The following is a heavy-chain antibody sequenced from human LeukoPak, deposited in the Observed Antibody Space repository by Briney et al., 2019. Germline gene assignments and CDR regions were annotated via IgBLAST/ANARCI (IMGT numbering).Heavy chain of an antibody. D-gene: IGHD2-2*03. CDR1: GGTFSSYA. V-gene: IGHV1-69*06. Sequence: ASVKVSCKASGGTFSSYAISWVRQAPGQGLEWMGGIIPIFGTANYAQKFQGRVTITADKSTSTAYMELSSLRSEDTAVYYCARVDIVVVPAAHNWFDPWGQETLVTVSS. CDR2: IIPIFGTA. J-gene: IGHJ5*02. CDR3: ARVDIVVVPAAHNWFDP.